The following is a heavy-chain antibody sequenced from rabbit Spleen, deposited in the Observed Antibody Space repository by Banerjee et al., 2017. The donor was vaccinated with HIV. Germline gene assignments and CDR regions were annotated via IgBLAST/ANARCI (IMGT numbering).Heavy chain of an antibody. CDR2: IDAGSSAFT. CDR1: GFSFSSSSY. V-gene: IGHV1S40*01. D-gene: IGHD1-1*01. Sequence: QSLEESGGDLVKPEGSLTLTCTASGFSFSSSSYMCWVRQAPGKGLEWIACIDAGSSAFTYFATWAKGRFTISKTSSTTVTLQMTRLTAADTATYFCARDTSSSFSSYGMDLWGQGTLVTVS. J-gene: IGHJ6*01. CDR3: ARDTSSSFSSYGMDL.